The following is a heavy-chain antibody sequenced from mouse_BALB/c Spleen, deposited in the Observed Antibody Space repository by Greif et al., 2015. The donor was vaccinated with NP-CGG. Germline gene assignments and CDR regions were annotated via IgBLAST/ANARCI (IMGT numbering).Heavy chain of an antibody. D-gene: IGHD1-1*01. J-gene: IGHJ2*01. CDR3: AKGKDYYGSSYDY. CDR2: IWGGGST. V-gene: IGHV2-6-5*01. Sequence: VQLVESGPGLVAPSQSLSITCTVSGFSLTDYGVSWIRQPPGKGLEWLGVIWGGGSTYYNSALKSRLSISKDNSKSQVFLKMNSLQTDDTAMYYCAKGKDYYGSSYDYWGQGTTLTVSS. CDR1: GFSLTDYG.